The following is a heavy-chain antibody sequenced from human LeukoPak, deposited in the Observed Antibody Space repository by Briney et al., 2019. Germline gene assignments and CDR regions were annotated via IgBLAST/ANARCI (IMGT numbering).Heavy chain of an antibody. D-gene: IGHD2-15*01. J-gene: IGHJ4*02. CDR1: GGSISSIGFF. CDR2: IYYSGNT. CDR3: ARHGNIVVVVAATAFDY. Sequence: SETLSLTCTVSGGSISSIGFFWGWIRQPPGKALEWIGSIYYSGNTYYNPSLNSRVTISVDTSKNQFSLKVNSVTAADTAVYYCARHGNIVVVVAATAFDYWGQGTLVTVSS. V-gene: IGHV4-39*01.